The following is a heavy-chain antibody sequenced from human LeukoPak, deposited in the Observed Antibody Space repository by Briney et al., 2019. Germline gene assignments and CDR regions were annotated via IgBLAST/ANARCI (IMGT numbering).Heavy chain of an antibody. Sequence: PSETLSLTCTVSGGSISSGSYYWSWLRQPAGKGLEWIGRIYTSGSTNYNPSLKSRVTMSVDTSKNQFSLKLSSVTAADTAVYYCARDEVAAAGIFVGYWGQGTLVTVSS. CDR1: GGSISSGSYY. CDR3: ARDEVAAAGIFVGY. CDR2: IYTSGST. J-gene: IGHJ4*02. D-gene: IGHD6-13*01. V-gene: IGHV4-61*02.